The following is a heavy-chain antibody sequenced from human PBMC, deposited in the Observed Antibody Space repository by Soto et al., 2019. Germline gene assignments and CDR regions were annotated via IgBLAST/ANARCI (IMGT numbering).Heavy chain of an antibody. D-gene: IGHD1-26*01. Sequence: QVQLVESGGGVVQPGRSLRLSCAASGFMFSSYAMHWVRQAPGKGLEWGAVKTYDGSNKYYADSVKGRFTISRDNSKNTLDLQMNSLRAEDTAVYYCARAGGLLVDYWGQGTLVTVSS. V-gene: IGHV3-30-3*01. J-gene: IGHJ4*02. CDR3: ARAGGLLVDY. CDR2: KTYDGSNK. CDR1: GFMFSSYA.